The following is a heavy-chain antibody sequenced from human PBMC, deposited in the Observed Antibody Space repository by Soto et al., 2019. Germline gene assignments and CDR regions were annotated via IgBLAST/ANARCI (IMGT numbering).Heavy chain of an antibody. D-gene: IGHD3-16*01. CDR1: GFTFGSFT. CDR3: ARDGVTFGGD. V-gene: IGHV3-21*06. CDR2: ISSSSAYI. J-gene: IGHJ4*02. Sequence: EVHLVEAGGGLVKPGESLTLSCAASGFTFGSFTLNWVRQAPGKGLERVSSISSSSAYIYYAESVKGRFAISRDNAGSTLHLQITSRRLDDTAVYFCARDGVTFGGDWGPGTLVAVSS.